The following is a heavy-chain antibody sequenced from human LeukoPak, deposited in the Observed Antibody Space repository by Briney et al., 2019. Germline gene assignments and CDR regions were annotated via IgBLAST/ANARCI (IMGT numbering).Heavy chain of an antibody. V-gene: IGHV3-30*18. CDR3: AKDPTAPGTAEYFQH. D-gene: IGHD6-13*01. Sequence: GGSLRLSCAASGFTFSSYGMHWVRQAPGKGLEWVTVISYDGSDKYYADSVKGRFTVSRDNSKNTLYLQMNSLRADDTAVYYCAKDPTAPGTAEYFQHWGQGTLVTVSS. J-gene: IGHJ1*01. CDR2: ISYDGSDK. CDR1: GFTFSSYG.